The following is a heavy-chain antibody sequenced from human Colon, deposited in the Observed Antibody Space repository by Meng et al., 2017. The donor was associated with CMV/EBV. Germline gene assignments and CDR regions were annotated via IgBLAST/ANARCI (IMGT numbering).Heavy chain of an antibody. Sequence: GGSLRLSCAGSGFTFGHYSMNWVRQAPGKGLEWLSYISYNGKSTYYADSVKGRFTVSRDNSQNTLYLQMNSLRVDDTAVYYCATIGDFYDYYEMGVWGQGTTVTVSS. CDR2: ISYNGKST. J-gene: IGHJ6*02. V-gene: IGHV3-48*01. CDR3: ATIGDFYDYYEMGV. CDR1: GFTFGHYS.